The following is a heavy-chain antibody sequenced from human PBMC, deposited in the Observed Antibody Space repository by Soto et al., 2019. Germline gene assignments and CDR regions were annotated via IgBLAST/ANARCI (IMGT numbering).Heavy chain of an antibody. CDR2: IDPKSGAT. V-gene: IGHV1-2*02. Sequence: QVQLVQSGAEVKKPGASVKVSCKSSGYTFTGYYMHWVRQAPGQGLEWMGWIDPKSGATNYAQKFQGRVTMTRDASITTAYMELRSLRSDDTAVYYCARVDYGDYGDYWGQGTLVTVSS. D-gene: IGHD4-17*01. J-gene: IGHJ4*02. CDR1: GYTFTGYY. CDR3: ARVDYGDYGDY.